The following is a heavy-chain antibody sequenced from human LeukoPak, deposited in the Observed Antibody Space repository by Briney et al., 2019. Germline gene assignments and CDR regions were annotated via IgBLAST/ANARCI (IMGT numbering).Heavy chain of an antibody. CDR3: ARGRKYPNYYDSSGYYPH. V-gene: IGHV4-38-2*02. J-gene: IGHJ4*02. CDR1: GYSISSGYY. Sequence: SETLSLTCTVSGYSISSGYYWSWIRQPPGKGLEWIGEINHSGSTNYNPSLKSRVTISVDTSKNQFSLKLSSVTAADTAVYYCARGRKYPNYYDSSGYYPHWGQGTLVTVSS. CDR2: INHSGST. D-gene: IGHD3-22*01.